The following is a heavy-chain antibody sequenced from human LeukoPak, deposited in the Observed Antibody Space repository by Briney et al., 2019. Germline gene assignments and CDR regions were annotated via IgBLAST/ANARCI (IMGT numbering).Heavy chain of an antibody. Sequence: SGPTLVNPTQTLTLTCTFSGFSLNTNGMRVNWIRPPPGKALEWLARIDWDDTKYFSTSLKTRLTISKDTSKNQVVLTMTNMDPVDTATYFCARTRTDSMIRGGFDYWGQGILVTVSS. V-gene: IGHV2-70*04. CDR1: GFSLNTNGMR. CDR2: IDWDDTK. D-gene: IGHD3-10*01. J-gene: IGHJ4*02. CDR3: ARTRTDSMIRGGFDY.